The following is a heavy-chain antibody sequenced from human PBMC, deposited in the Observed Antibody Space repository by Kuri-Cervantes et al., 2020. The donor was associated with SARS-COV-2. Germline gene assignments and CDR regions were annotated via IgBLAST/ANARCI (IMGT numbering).Heavy chain of an antibody. CDR2: INSDGSST. CDR1: GFTFSSYW. CDR3: ARAAWGSAGTHYYYYGMDV. D-gene: IGHD6-19*01. J-gene: IGHJ6*02. V-gene: IGHV3-74*01. Sequence: GGSLRLSCAASGFTFSSYWMHWVRQAPGKGLVWVSRINSDGSSTSYADSVKGRFTISRDNSKNTLYLQMNSLRAEDTAVYYCARAAWGSAGTHYYYYGMDVWGQGTTVTVSS.